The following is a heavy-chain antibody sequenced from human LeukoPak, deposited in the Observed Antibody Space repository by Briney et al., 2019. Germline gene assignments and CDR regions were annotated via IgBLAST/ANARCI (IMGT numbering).Heavy chain of an antibody. D-gene: IGHD3-10*01. CDR1: GYSFTRYW. V-gene: IGHV5-51*01. J-gene: IGHJ6*02. Sequence: GESLKISCKVEGYSFTRYWIGWVRQTPGKGLEWMGIIHPGDSDTKYSPSFQGQVTMSADKSISTAYLQWSSLKASDTAIYYCARSPQFYGSGKGMDVWGQGTTVTVSS. CDR3: ARSPQFYGSGKGMDV. CDR2: IHPGDSDT.